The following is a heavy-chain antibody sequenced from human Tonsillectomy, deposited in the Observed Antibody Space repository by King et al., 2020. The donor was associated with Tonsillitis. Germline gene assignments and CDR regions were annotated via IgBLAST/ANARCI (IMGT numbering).Heavy chain of an antibody. V-gene: IGHV4-59*01. Sequence: VQLQESGPGLVKPSETLSLTCTVSGGSISSYYWSWIRQPPGKGLEWIGYIYYSGSTNYNPSLKSRVTISVETSKNQFSLKLSSVTAADTAVYYCARVTWDVLLWFGEFVEWGQGTLVTVSS. J-gene: IGHJ4*02. CDR2: IYYSGST. CDR3: ARVTWDVLLWFGEFVE. CDR1: GGSISSYY. D-gene: IGHD3-10*01.